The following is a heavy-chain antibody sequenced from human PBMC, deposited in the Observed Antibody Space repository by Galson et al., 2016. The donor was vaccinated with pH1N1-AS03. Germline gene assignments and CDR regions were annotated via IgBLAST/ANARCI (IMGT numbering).Heavy chain of an antibody. J-gene: IGHJ3*02. CDR3: IKGGAASAEFVDI. CDR1: GFRFDDYA. V-gene: IGHV3-9*01. D-gene: IGHD6-25*01. Sequence: SLRLSCAVSGFRFDDYAMHWVRQAPGKGLEWVSSISWNSNKIDYEYSVKVRFTISRDSAKNSLNLQMKSKRAKDTALYNCIKGGAASAEFVDIWGHGTMVTVSS. CDR2: ISWNSNKI.